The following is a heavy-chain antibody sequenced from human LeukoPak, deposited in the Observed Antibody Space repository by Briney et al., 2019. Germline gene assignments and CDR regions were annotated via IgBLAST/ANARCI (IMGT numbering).Heavy chain of an antibody. D-gene: IGHD6-13*01. V-gene: IGHV4-39*07. CDR1: GGSISSSYYY. CDR3: ARVSSSWYQDWYFDL. J-gene: IGHJ2*01. Sequence: SETLSLTCTVSGGSISSSYYYWGWIRQPPGKGLEWTRTMYNSGSTDYNPSLESRVTMSVDMSKNQFSLKLSSMIAADTAVYYCARVSSSWYQDWYFDLWGRGTLVTVPS. CDR2: MYNSGST.